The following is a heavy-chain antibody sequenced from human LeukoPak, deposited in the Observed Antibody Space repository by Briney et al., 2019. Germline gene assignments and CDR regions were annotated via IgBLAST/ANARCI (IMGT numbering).Heavy chain of an antibody. Sequence: GGSLRLSCAASGFTFTTYWMTWVRQAPGKGLEWVSGINWNGGSTGYADSVKGRFTISRDNAKNSLYLQMNSLRTEDTAVYYCARETDSTLFDYWGQGILVTVSS. CDR2: INWNGGST. V-gene: IGHV3-20*04. CDR3: ARETDSTLFDY. CDR1: GFTFTTYW. D-gene: IGHD2-2*01. J-gene: IGHJ4*02.